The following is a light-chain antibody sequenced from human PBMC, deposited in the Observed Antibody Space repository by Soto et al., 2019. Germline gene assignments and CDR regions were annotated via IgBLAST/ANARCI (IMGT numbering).Light chain of an antibody. CDR3: QSYDSSNHVV. CDR2: KDY. V-gene: IGLV6-57*02. J-gene: IGLJ2*01. CDR1: SGSIASNY. Sequence: NFMLTQPHSVSESPGKTVTISCTGSSGSIASNYVQWYQQRPGSAPTTVIYKDYQRPSGVPDRFSGSIDSSSNSASLTISGLKTEDGADYYCQSYDSSNHVVFGGGTKLTVL.